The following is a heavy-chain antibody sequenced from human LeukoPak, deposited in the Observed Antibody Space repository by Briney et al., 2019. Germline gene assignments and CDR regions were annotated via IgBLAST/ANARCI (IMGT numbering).Heavy chain of an antibody. V-gene: IGHV1-2*02. CDR1: GYTFTSYY. CDR2: INPNSGGT. CDR3: ARGYCSSTSCYRPWFDP. D-gene: IGHD2-2*01. Sequence: ASVKVSCKASGYTFTSYYMHWVRQAPGQGLEWMGWINPNSGGTNYAQKFQGRVTMTRDTSISTAYMELSRLRSDDTAVYYCARGYCSSTSCYRPWFDPWGQGTLVTVSS. J-gene: IGHJ5*02.